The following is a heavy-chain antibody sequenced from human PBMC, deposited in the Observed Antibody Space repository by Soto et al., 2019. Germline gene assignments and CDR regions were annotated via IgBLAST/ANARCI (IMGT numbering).Heavy chain of an antibody. CDR2: ISGSGGST. CDR3: AKNQGVELVPLATVDWFDP. V-gene: IGHV3-23*01. J-gene: IGHJ5*02. CDR1: GFTFSRYA. D-gene: IGHD1-26*01. Sequence: PGGSLRLSCAAPGFTFSRYAMNWVRQAPGKGLEWVSAISGSGGSTYYADSVKGRFTISRDNSKSTVYLELNNLSAEDTAVYHCAKNQGVELVPLATVDWFDPWGQGSVVTVSS.